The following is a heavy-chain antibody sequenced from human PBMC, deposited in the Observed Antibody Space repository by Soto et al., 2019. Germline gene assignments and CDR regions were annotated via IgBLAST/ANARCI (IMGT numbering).Heavy chain of an antibody. CDR3: ARIRDLRFLEWPYYSVY. V-gene: IGHV2-26*01. Sequence: QVTLKESGPVLVKPTEPLTLTCTVSGFSLSNARMGVSWIRQPPGKALEWLAHIFSNDEKSYSTSLKSRLTISKDTSKSQVVLTMTNMDSVDTATYYCARIRDLRFLEWPYYSVYWGQGTLVTVSS. J-gene: IGHJ4*02. CDR1: GFSLSNARMG. D-gene: IGHD3-3*01. CDR2: IFSNDEK.